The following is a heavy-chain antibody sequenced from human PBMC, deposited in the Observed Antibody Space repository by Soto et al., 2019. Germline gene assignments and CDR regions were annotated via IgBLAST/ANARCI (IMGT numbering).Heavy chain of an antibody. CDR2: ISYDGGNK. Sequence: QVQLVESGGGVVQPGRSLRLSCAASGFTFSSYGMHWVRQAPGKGLEWVAVISYDGGNKYYADSVKGRFTISRDNSKNTLYLQMNSLRAEDTAVYYCAKDPDYYDSSGYFGDWGQGTLVTVSS. V-gene: IGHV3-30*18. J-gene: IGHJ4*02. CDR1: GFTFSSYG. D-gene: IGHD3-22*01. CDR3: AKDPDYYDSSGYFGD.